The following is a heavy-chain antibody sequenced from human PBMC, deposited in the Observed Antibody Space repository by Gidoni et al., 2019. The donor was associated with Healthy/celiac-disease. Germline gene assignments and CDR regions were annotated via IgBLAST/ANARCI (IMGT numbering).Heavy chain of an antibody. V-gene: IGHV3-33*01. CDR3: ARDRGGSYFDY. CDR1: GFTFSSYG. CDR2: IWYDGSNK. D-gene: IGHD1-26*01. Sequence: QAQLVASGGGVVQPGRSLRLSCAASGFTFSSYGMHWVRQAPGQGLEWVAVIWYDGSNKYYADSVKGRFTISRDNSKNTLYLQMNSLRAEDTAVYYCARDRGGSYFDYWGQGTLVTVSS. J-gene: IGHJ4*02.